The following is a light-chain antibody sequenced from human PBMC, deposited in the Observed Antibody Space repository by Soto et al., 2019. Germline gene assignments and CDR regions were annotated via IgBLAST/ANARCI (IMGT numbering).Light chain of an antibody. CDR2: GAS. Sequence: EIVLTQSPGTLSLSPGERATLSCRASQSVDRSYLAWYQQKPGQAPRLLMYGASSRATDIPDRFSGSGSGTDFTLTISRLEPEDVAMYYCQQYGSSPFTFGAGTKVDLK. J-gene: IGKJ3*01. CDR1: QSVDRSY. V-gene: IGKV3-20*01. CDR3: QQYGSSPFT.